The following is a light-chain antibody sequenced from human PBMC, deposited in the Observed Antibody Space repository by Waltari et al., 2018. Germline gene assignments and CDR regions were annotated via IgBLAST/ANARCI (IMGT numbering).Light chain of an antibody. Sequence: EIVMTQSPATLSVSPGERATLSCWASQSVRSNLAWYQQKPGQAPRLLIYGASTRATGIPARFSGSGSGTEFTLTITSLQSEDFAVYYCQQYNNWPPFTFGPGTKVDIK. CDR3: QQYNNWPPFT. CDR2: GAS. V-gene: IGKV3-15*01. CDR1: QSVRSN. J-gene: IGKJ3*01.